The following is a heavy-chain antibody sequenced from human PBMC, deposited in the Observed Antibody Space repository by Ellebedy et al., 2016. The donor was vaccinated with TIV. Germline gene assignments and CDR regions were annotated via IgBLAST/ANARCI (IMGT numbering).Heavy chain of an antibody. V-gene: IGHV1-69*13. D-gene: IGHD3-22*01. CDR3: ARGVVITNPFDH. J-gene: IGHJ4*02. CDR2: IIPIFGTA. Sequence: SVKVSCXASGGTFSSYAISWVRQAPGQGLEWMGGIIPIFGTANYAQKFQGRVTITADESTSTAYMELSSLRSEDTAVYYCARGVVITNPFDHWGQGTLVTVSS. CDR1: GGTFSSYA.